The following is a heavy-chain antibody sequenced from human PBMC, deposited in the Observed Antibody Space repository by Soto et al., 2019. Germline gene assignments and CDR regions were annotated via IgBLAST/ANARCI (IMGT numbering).Heavy chain of an antibody. V-gene: IGHV1-69*13. CDR2: IIPIFGTA. CDR3: AREIRAYYYDSSGYRGDAFDI. CDR1: GGTFSSYA. Sequence: SGEVSCKASGGTFSSYAISWVRQAPGQGLEWMGGIIPIFGTANYAQKFQGRVTITADESTSTAYMELSSLRSEDTAVYYCAREIRAYYYDSSGYRGDAFDIWGQGTMVTVSS. J-gene: IGHJ3*02. D-gene: IGHD3-22*01.